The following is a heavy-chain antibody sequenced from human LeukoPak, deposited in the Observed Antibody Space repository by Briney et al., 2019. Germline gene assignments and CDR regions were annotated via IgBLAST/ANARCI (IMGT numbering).Heavy chain of an antibody. CDR2: FNTYNGNT. CDR3: ARDLSRVVGTYYYYGMDV. J-gene: IGHJ6*02. D-gene: IGHD3-22*01. CDR1: GYSFTKYG. Sequence: ASMKVSCKASGYSFTKYGISWVRQAPGQGLEWMGWFNTYNGNTVYPQKFQGRVTMTTDTSTSTAYMELSRLRSDDTAVDYCARDLSRVVGTYYYYGMDVWGQGTTVTVSS. V-gene: IGHV1-18*01.